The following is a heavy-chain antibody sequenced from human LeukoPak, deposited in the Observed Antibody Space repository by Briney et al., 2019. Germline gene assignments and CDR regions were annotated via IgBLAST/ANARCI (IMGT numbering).Heavy chain of an antibody. CDR3: ARDSWDYIAMDV. V-gene: IGHV4-59*01. Sequence: SETLSLTCTVSGISLSTYYWSWVRQPPGKGLEWIGYVHHTGSADYNPSLKSRVTISLDMSKSQFSLKLTSATAADTAVYYCARDSWDYIAMDVWGPGTAVTVSS. CDR1: GISLSTYY. D-gene: IGHD4/OR15-4a*01. J-gene: IGHJ6*02. CDR2: VHHTGSA.